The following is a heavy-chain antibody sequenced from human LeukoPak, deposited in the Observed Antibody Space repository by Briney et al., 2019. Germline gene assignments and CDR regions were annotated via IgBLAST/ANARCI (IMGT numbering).Heavy chain of an antibody. CDR3: ARGGPPPDAYNWFDP. D-gene: IGHD2-2*01. CDR2: ISSSRGDR. V-gene: IGHV3-21*01. Sequence: GGSLRLSCAASGFTFSSYSMKWVRQAPGRGLEWVSSISSSRGDRFYADSVQGRFSISRDNAKNSLFLQMNSLGVEDTAVYYCARGGPPPDAYNWFDPWGQGTLVIVSS. CDR1: GFTFSSYS. J-gene: IGHJ5*02.